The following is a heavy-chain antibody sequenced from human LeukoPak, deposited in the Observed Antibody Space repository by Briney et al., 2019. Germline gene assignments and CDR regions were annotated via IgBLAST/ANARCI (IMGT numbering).Heavy chain of an antibody. CDR3: ARGRVVKNWFDP. J-gene: IGHJ5*02. V-gene: IGHV4-34*01. D-gene: IGHD4-23*01. Sequence: SETLSLICAVYGGSFSGYYWSWIRQPPGKGLEWIGEINHSGSTNYNPSLKSRVTISVDTSKNQFSLKLSSVTAADTAVYYCARGRVVKNWFDPWGQGTLVTVSS. CDR2: INHSGST. CDR1: GGSFSGYY.